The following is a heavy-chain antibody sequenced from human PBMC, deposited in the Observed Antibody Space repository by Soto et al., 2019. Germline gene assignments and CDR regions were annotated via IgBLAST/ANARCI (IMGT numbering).Heavy chain of an antibody. CDR2: MYSSGYT. V-gene: IGHV3-53*01. D-gene: IGHD2-15*01. Sequence: EVQLVESGEGLIHPGGSLRLYCAASGLTVNTNYMSWVRQAPGKGLEWVSVMYSSGYTSYADSVKGRFTISRDKSKNTLYLQMDTLRAEDTALYYCARAPGGSEYGMDVWGQGTTVTVSS. CDR1: GLTVNTNY. J-gene: IGHJ6*02. CDR3: ARAPGGSEYGMDV.